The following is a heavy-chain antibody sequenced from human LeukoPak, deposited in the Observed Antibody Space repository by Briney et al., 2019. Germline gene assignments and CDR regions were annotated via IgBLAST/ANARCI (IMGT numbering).Heavy chain of an antibody. CDR1: GFTFDDYA. CDR3: AKGSSIAVAGHFDY. D-gene: IGHD6-19*01. J-gene: IGHJ4*02. V-gene: IGHV3-9*01. Sequence: GGSLRLSCAASGFTFDDYAMHWVRQAPGKGLEWVSGISWNSGSIGYADSVKGRFTISRDNAKNSLCLQMNSLRAEDTALYYCAKGSSIAVAGHFDYWGQGTLVTVSS. CDR2: ISWNSGSI.